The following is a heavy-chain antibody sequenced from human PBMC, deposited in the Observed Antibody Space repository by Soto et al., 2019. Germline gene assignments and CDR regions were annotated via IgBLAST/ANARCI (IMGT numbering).Heavy chain of an antibody. CDR1: GFTFSSYW. CDR2: IKQDGSEK. V-gene: IGHV3-7*01. Sequence: GGSLRLACAASGFTFSSYWMSWVRQAPGKGPEWVANIKQDGSEKYYVDSVKGRFTISRDNAKNSLYLQMNSLGAEDTAVYYCARLDMPYVTYYYDSSGYHPLDYWGQGTLVTVSS. D-gene: IGHD3-22*01. CDR3: ARLDMPYVTYYYDSSGYHPLDY. J-gene: IGHJ4*02.